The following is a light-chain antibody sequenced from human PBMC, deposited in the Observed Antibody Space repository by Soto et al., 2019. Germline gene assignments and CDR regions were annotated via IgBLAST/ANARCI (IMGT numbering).Light chain of an antibody. CDR1: SGSVSTNYY. Sequence: QTVVTQEPSFSVSPGWTVTLTCGLSSGSVSTNYYPNWYQQTPGQAPRTLIYNTNTRSSGVPDRFSGSILGNKAALTITGAQADDESDYYCVLYMGGGLNWVFGGGTKLTVL. V-gene: IGLV8-61*01. CDR2: NTN. J-gene: IGLJ3*02. CDR3: VLYMGGGLNWV.